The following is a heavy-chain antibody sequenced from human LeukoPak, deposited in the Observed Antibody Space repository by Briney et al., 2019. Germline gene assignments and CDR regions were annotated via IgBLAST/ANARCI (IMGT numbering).Heavy chain of an antibody. V-gene: IGHV4-59*01. CDR2: IYYSGST. CDR3: ARAIAAPGDYFDY. CDR1: GGSISSYY. D-gene: IGHD6-6*01. J-gene: IGHJ4*02. Sequence: SETLSLTCTVSGGSISSYYWSWIRQPPGKGLEWIGYIYYSGSTNYNPSLKSRVTISVDTSKNQFSLKLGSVTAADTAVYYCARAIAAPGDYFDYWGQGTLVTVSS.